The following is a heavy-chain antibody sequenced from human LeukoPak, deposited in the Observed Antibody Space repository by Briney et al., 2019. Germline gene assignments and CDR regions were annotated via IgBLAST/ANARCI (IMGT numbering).Heavy chain of an antibody. V-gene: IGHV3-9*01. D-gene: IGHD4-17*01. CDR3: AREPRYYGDYYYYGMDV. Sequence: PGGSPRLSCAASGFTFDDYAMHWVRQAPGKGLEWVSGISWNSGSIGYADSVKGRFTISRDNAKNSLYLQMNSLRAEDTAVYYCAREPRYYGDYYYYGMDVWGQGTTVTVSS. J-gene: IGHJ6*02. CDR2: ISWNSGSI. CDR1: GFTFDDYA.